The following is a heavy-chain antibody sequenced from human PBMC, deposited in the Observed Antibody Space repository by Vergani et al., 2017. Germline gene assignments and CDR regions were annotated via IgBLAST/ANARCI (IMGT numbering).Heavy chain of an antibody. Sequence: EVQLVESGGGLVQPGRSLRLSCAASGFTFDDYAMHWVRQAPGKGLEWVSGISWNSGSIGYADSVKGRFTISRDNAKNSLYLQMNSLRAEDTAVYYCARDPGITMIVVVITQGYYYGMDVWGQGTTVTVSS. CDR2: ISWNSGSI. CDR3: ARDPGITMIVVVITQGYYYGMDV. J-gene: IGHJ6*02. V-gene: IGHV3-9*01. CDR1: GFTFDDYA. D-gene: IGHD3-22*01.